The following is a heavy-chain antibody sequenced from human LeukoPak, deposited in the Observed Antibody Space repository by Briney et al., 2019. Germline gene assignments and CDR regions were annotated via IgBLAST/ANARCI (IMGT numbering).Heavy chain of an antibody. CDR1: GFTLSTNH. D-gene: IGHD3-16*01. CDR3: ARGGALDC. J-gene: IGHJ4*02. CDR2: IHNDGRT. Sequence: GGSLRLSCAVSGFTLSTNHMSWGRQAPGKGLGWVSIIHNDGRTYYADSVKGRFTIPRDNSKNAVYLHMNSLRAGDTALYYCARGGALDCWGQGTLVTVSS. V-gene: IGHV3-66*02.